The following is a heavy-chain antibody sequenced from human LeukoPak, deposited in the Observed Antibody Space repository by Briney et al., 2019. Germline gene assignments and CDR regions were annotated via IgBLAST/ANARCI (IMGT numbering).Heavy chain of an antibody. V-gene: IGHV1-2*02. CDR2: INPNSGGT. D-gene: IGHD5-18*01. Sequence: ASVRVSCKASGYTFTGYYMHWVRPAPGQGLEWMGWINPNSGGTNYAQKFQGRVTMTRDTSISTAYMELSRLRSDDTAVYYCARDSGDTAMGAGGYWGQGTLVTVSS. CDR3: ARDSGDTAMGAGGY. CDR1: GYTFTGYY. J-gene: IGHJ4*02.